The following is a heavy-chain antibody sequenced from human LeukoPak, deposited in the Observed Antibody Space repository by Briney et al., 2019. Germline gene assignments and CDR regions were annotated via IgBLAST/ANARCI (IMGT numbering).Heavy chain of an antibody. D-gene: IGHD5-24*01. CDR1: GFTFSDYY. CDR2: ITSSSSYT. J-gene: IGHJ4*02. Sequence: GGSLRLSCAASGFTFSDYYMSWIRQAPGKGLQWASYITSSSSYTNYADSVKGRFTISRDNAKNSLYLQMNSLRAEDTAVYYCARVGVEMATITAYYFDYWGQGTLVTVSS. CDR3: ARVGVEMATITAYYFDY. V-gene: IGHV3-11*05.